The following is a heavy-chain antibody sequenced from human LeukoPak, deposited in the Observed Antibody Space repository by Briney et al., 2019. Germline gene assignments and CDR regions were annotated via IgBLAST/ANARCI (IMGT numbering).Heavy chain of an antibody. CDR3: AKDLRYATDY. CDR2: IRYDGSNK. CDR1: GFTFRSYG. D-gene: IGHD5-12*01. Sequence: GGSLRLSCAASGFTFRSYGMHWVRQAPGKGLEWVAFIRYDGSNKNYADSVKGRFTISRGNSKNTLYLQMNSLRGEDTALYYCAKDLRYATDYWGQGTLVTVSS. J-gene: IGHJ4*02. V-gene: IGHV3-30*02.